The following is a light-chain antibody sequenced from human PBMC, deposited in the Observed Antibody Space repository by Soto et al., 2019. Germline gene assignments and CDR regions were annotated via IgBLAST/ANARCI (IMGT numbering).Light chain of an antibody. Sequence: QSVLTQPPSVSGAPGQRVTISCTGSSSNIGAGYDVHWYQQLPGTAPKLLFYGNSNRPSGVPDRFSGSKSGTSASLAITGLQAEDEADYYCQSYDSSLSHVVFGGGTKVTVL. CDR3: QSYDSSLSHVV. CDR2: GNS. CDR1: SSNIGAGYD. V-gene: IGLV1-40*01. J-gene: IGLJ2*01.